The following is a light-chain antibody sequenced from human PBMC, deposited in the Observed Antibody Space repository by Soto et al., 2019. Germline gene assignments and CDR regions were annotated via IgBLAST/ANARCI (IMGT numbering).Light chain of an antibody. V-gene: IGKV1-39*01. Sequence: DIQMTQSPSTLPASVGDIVTITFRASQSISSYLNWYQQKPGKAPKLLIYAASSLQSGVPSRFSGSGSGTDFTLTISSLQAEDFATYYCQQSYTYPRTFGQGTKVDIK. CDR2: AAS. CDR3: QQSYTYPRT. J-gene: IGKJ1*01. CDR1: QSISSY.